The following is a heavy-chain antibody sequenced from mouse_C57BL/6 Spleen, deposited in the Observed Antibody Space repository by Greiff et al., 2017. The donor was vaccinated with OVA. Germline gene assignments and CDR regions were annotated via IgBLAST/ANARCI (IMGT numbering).Heavy chain of an antibody. CDR2: IDPNSGGT. CDR3: ASLYYYGYFDV. CDR1: GYTFTSYW. D-gene: IGHD1-1*01. J-gene: IGHJ1*03. Sequence: VKLQQPGAELVKPGASVKLSCKASGYTFTSYWMHWVKQRPGRGLEWIGRIDPNSGGTKYNEKFKSKATLTVDKPSSTAYMQLSSLTSEDSAVYYCASLYYYGYFDVWGTGTTVTVSS. V-gene: IGHV1-72*01.